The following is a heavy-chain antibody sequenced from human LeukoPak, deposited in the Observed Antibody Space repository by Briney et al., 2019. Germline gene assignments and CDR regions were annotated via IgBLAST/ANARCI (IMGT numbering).Heavy chain of an antibody. V-gene: IGHV4-59*01. J-gene: IGHJ4*02. CDR3: ALMGSGYYYDY. D-gene: IGHD3-22*01. CDR2: IYYSGST. CDR1: GGSISSYY. Sequence: PSETLSLTCTVSGGSISSYYWSWIRQPPGKGLEGIGYIYYSGSTNYNPSLKSRVTISVDTSKNQFSLKLISVTAADAAVYYCALMGSGYYYDYWGQGTLVTVSS.